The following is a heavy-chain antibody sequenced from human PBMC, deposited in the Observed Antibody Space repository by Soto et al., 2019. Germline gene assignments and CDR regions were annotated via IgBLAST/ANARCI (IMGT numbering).Heavy chain of an antibody. Sequence: GGSLRLSCAASGFTFSKAWMNWVRQAPGKGLEWVGRIKSKTDGGTTDYAAPVKGRFTISRDDSKNTLYLQMNSLKTEDTAVYYCTTDKVGATMRAFDIWGQGTMVTVSS. CDR3: TTDKVGATMRAFDI. CDR2: IKSKTDGGTT. V-gene: IGHV3-15*07. J-gene: IGHJ3*02. D-gene: IGHD1-26*01. CDR1: GFTFSKAW.